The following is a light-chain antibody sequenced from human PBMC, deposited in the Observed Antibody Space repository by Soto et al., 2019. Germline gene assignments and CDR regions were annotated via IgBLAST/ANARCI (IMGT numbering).Light chain of an antibody. CDR3: VAWDDSLNGTV. V-gene: IGLV1-44*01. J-gene: IGLJ2*01. CDR2: SNN. CDR1: SSHIGSNT. Sequence: QSVLTQPPSASETPGQRVTISCSGSSSHIGSNTVNWYQQLPGTAPKLLIYSNNQRPSGVPDRFSGSKSGTSASLAISGLQSEDEADYYCVAWDDSLNGTVFGGGTKLTVL.